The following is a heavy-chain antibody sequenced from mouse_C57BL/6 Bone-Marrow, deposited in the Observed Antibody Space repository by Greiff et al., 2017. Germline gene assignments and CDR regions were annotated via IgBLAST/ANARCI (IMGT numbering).Heavy chain of an antibody. J-gene: IGHJ1*03. CDR3: TSLGTTVVAPYWDFDV. CDR2: IDPENGDT. D-gene: IGHD1-1*01. Sequence: EVKLMESGAELVRPGASVKLSCTASGFNFQDDYMHWVKQRPEQGLEWIGWIDPENGDTEYASKFKGKATITVDTSSNTAYLQLSSLTSEDTAVYYCTSLGTTVVAPYWDFDVWGTGTTVTVSA. CDR1: GFNFQDDY. V-gene: IGHV14-4*01.